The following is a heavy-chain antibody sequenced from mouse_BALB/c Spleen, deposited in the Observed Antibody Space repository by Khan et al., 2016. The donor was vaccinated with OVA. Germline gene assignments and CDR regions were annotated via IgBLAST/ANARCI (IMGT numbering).Heavy chain of an antibody. Sequence: QVQLKESGAELARPGASVKMSCKASGYTFTSYTMHWVRQRPGKALEWIGHINPSNNDTNYNQNFKEKAALNVDKSSSTAYMQLSSLTSEDSAVXACVREGDYYRAGGCLAYWGQGTLVTVSA. J-gene: IGHJ3*01. V-gene: IGHV1-4*01. D-gene: IGHD2-14*01. CDR3: VREGDYYRAGGCLAY. CDR2: INPSNNDT. CDR1: GYTFTSYT.